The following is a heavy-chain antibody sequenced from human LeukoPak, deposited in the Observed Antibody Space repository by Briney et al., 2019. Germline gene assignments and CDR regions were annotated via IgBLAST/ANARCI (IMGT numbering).Heavy chain of an antibody. CDR1: GYTFTTSG. D-gene: IGHD3-16*01. J-gene: IGHJ3*02. CDR3: ARDPGGQTAFDI. V-gene: IGHV1-18*01. CDR2: INAYNGDT. Sequence: ASVKVSCKASGYTFTTSGVSWVRQAPGQGLEWVGWINAYNGDTYYAQKVRGRIIVSMDTSTSTAYMELRSLTPDDTAMYFCARDPGGQTAFDIWGQGTKVIVSS.